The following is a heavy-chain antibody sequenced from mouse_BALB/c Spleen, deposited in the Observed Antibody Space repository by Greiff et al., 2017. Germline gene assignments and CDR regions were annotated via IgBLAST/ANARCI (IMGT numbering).Heavy chain of an antibody. V-gene: IGHV5-17*02. CDR3: ARLFDGYSYAMDY. D-gene: IGHD2-3*01. CDR1: GFTFSSFG. Sequence: EVNVVESGGGLVQPGGSRKLSCAASGFTFSSFGMHWVRQAPEKGLEWVAYISSGSSTIYYADTVKGRFTISRDNPKNTLFLQMTSLRSEDTAMYYCARLFDGYSYAMDYWGQGTSVTVSS. CDR2: ISSGSSTI. J-gene: IGHJ4*01.